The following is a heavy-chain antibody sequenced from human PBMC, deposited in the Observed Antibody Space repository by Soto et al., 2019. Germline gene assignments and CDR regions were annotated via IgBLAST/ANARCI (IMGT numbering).Heavy chain of an antibody. CDR2: IYYSGST. Sequence: SETLSLTCTVSGGSISSYYWSWIRQPPGKGLEWIGYIYYSGSTNYNPSLKSRVTISVDTSKNQFSLKLSSVTAADTAVYYCARSLYGYDRYYYYMDVWGKGTTVTVSS. CDR3: ARSLYGYDRYYYYMDV. D-gene: IGHD5-12*01. J-gene: IGHJ6*03. V-gene: IGHV4-59*01. CDR1: GGSISSYY.